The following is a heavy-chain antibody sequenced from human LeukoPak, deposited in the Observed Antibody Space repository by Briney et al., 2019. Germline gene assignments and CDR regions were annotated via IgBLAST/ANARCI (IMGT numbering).Heavy chain of an antibody. CDR3: ASLPVVVTAPFDY. D-gene: IGHD2-21*02. CDR1: GGSISSSSYY. Sequence: PSETLSLTCTVSGGSISSSSYYWGWIRQPPGKGLEGIGSIYYSGSTYYNPSLKSRVTISVDTSKDQFSLKLSSVTAADTAVYYCASLPVVVTAPFDYWGQGTLVTVSS. V-gene: IGHV4-39*01. J-gene: IGHJ4*02. CDR2: IYYSGST.